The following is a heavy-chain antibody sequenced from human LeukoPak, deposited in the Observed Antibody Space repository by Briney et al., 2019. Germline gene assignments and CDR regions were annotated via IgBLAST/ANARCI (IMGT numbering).Heavy chain of an antibody. CDR3: AREPFVPMTTVTLYYFDY. D-gene: IGHD4-17*01. V-gene: IGHV3-48*01. J-gene: IGHJ4*02. Sequence: GGSLRLSCAASGFTFSSYSMNWVRQAPGKGLEWVSYISSSSSTIYYADSVKGRFTISRDNSKNTLYLQMNSLRAEDTAVYYCAREPFVPMTTVTLYYFDYWGQGTLVTVSS. CDR2: ISSSSSTI. CDR1: GFTFSSYS.